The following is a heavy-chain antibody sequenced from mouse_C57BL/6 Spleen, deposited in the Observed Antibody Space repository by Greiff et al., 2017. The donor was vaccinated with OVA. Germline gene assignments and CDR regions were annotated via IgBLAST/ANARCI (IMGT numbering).Heavy chain of an antibody. CDR3: AKATVVPYYAMAY. V-gene: IGHV1-36*01. J-gene: IGHJ4*01. CDR1: GFTFTDYY. Sequence: VQLQQSGPVLVKPGPSVKISCKASGFTFTDYYMHWVKQSHGKSLEWIGLVYPYNGGTSYNQKVKGKATLTVDTSSSTAYQKLNILSSEDSAFYYCAKATVVPYYAMAYWGQGTSVTVSA. D-gene: IGHD1-1*01. CDR2: VYPYNGGT.